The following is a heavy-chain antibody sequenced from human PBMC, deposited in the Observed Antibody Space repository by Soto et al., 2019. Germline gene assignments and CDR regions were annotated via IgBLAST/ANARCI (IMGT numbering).Heavy chain of an antibody. D-gene: IGHD3-16*01. CDR1: GFTVSNNH. Sequence: VQLVESGGGLIQPGGSLRLSCAASGFTVSNNHMTWVRQAAGKGLELVSFVHGGGSTSYADSVKGRFTISRDNSNNTLYLQMDSLSAEETALSYCAGRLTTAASLDYWGRGTLVTVSS. V-gene: IGHV3-53*01. CDR2: VHGGGST. J-gene: IGHJ4*02. CDR3: AGRLTTAASLDY.